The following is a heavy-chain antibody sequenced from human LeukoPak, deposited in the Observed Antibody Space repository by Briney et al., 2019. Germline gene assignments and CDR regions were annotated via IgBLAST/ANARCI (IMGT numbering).Heavy chain of an antibody. CDR1: GYSISSGYC. V-gene: IGHV4-38-2*01. J-gene: IGHJ4*02. D-gene: IGHD6-13*01. Sequence: SETLSLTCAVSGYSISSGYCWGWIRQPPGKGLEWIGCISHSGSTYYNPSLKSRLTISLDTSKNQLSLKLTSVTAADTAVYYCARGMAAAADYWGQGTLVTVSS. CDR2: ISHSGST. CDR3: ARGMAAAADY.